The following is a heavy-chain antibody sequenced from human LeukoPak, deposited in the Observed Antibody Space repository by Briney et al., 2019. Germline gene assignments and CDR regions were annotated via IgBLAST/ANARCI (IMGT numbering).Heavy chain of an antibody. D-gene: IGHD3-22*01. V-gene: IGHV3-23*01. CDR2: ISASGGNT. CDR1: GFTFSSYA. Sequence: GGSLRLSCAAPGFTFSSYAMSWVRQAPGKGLEWVSGISASGGNTNYADSVKGRFTISRDNSKNTLYLQMNSLRAEDTAVYYCARPYYYDSSGYYPEGFAYWGQGTLVTVSS. CDR3: ARPYYYDSSGYYPEGFAY. J-gene: IGHJ4*02.